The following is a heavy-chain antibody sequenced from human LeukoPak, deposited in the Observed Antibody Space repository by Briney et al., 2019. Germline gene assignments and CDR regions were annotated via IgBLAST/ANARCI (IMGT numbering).Heavy chain of an antibody. CDR3: ARVRYGDYRDAFHI. D-gene: IGHD4-17*01. J-gene: IGHJ3*02. V-gene: IGHV3-48*04. CDR2: ISNSGSTI. CDR1: GFTFSSYW. Sequence: GGSLRLSCAASGFTFSSYWMSWVRQAPGKGLEWVSYISNSGSTIYYADSVRGRFTISRDNAKNSLYLQMNSLRAEDTAVYYCARVRYGDYRDAFHIWGQGTMVTVSS.